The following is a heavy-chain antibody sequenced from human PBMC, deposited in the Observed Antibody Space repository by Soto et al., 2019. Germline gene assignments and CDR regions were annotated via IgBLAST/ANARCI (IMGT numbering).Heavy chain of an antibody. D-gene: IGHD4-17*01. CDR2: IKSKTDGGTT. CDR1: GFTFSNAW. V-gene: IGHV3-15*01. J-gene: IGHJ5*02. CDR3: TTDPMTTSNWFDP. Sequence: GGSLRLSCAASGFTFSNAWMSWVRQAPGKGLEWVGRIKSKTDGGTTDYAAPVKGRFTISRDDSKNTLYLQMNSRKTEDTAVYYCTTDPMTTSNWFDPWGQGTLVTVS.